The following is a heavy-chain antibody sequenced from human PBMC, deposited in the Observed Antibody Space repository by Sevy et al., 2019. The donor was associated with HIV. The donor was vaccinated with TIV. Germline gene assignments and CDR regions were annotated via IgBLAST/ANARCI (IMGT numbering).Heavy chain of an antibody. CDR1: GFTFSSYA. V-gene: IGHV3-30-3*01. Sequence: GGSLRLSCAASGFTFSSYAMHWVRLAPDKGLEWVAVLSYDGSNKHYADSVKGRFTISRDNSKNTLYLQMNSLRAEDTAVYYCARDSEPGYSYGSYYFDYWGQGTLVTVSS. CDR2: LSYDGSNK. J-gene: IGHJ4*02. D-gene: IGHD5-18*01. CDR3: ARDSEPGYSYGSYYFDY.